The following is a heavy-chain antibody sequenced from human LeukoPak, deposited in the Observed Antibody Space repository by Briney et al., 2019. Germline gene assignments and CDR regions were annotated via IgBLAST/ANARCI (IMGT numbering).Heavy chain of an antibody. CDR1: GFTFSSYA. Sequence: GGSLRLSCAASGFTFSSYAMSWVRQAPGKGLEWVSAISGSGGSTYYADSVKGRFTISRDNSKNTLYLQMNSLRVEDAAVYYCAKEGTEYCSSTSCSNWFDPWGQGTLVTVSS. CDR3: AKEGTEYCSSTSCSNWFDP. D-gene: IGHD2-2*01. CDR2: ISGSGGST. J-gene: IGHJ5*02. V-gene: IGHV3-23*01.